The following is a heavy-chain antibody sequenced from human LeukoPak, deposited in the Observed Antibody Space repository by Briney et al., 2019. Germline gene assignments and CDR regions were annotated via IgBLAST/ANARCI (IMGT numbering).Heavy chain of an antibody. V-gene: IGHV5-51*01. Sequence: GESLKISCKGSGYSFTSYWIGWVRQMPGKGLEWMGIIYPGDSDTRYSASFQGQVTISADKSISTAYLQWSSLKASDTAMYYCARGYLGYGGNHPPFDYWGQGTLVTVSS. CDR1: GYSFTSYW. J-gene: IGHJ4*02. D-gene: IGHD4-23*01. CDR2: IYPGDSDT. CDR3: ARGYLGYGGNHPPFDY.